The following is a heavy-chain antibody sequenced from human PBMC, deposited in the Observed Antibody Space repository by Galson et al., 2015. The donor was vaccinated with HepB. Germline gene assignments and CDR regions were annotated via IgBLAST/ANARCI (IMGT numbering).Heavy chain of an antibody. V-gene: IGHV3-7*01. CDR2: INQDGGEK. Sequence: SLRLSCAASRFSFITYWMYWVRQAPGMGLEWVTSINQDGGEKKHLDSVKGRFTISRDNADNSLYLQMSSLRVEDTAIYYCARSRDYAFDIWGQGTMVIVSA. CDR1: RFSFITYW. CDR3: ARSRDYAFDI. J-gene: IGHJ3*02. D-gene: IGHD5-24*01.